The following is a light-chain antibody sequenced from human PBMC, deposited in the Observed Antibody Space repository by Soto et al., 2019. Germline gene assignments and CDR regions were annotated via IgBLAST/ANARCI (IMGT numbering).Light chain of an antibody. J-gene: IGKJ1*01. V-gene: IGKV4-1*01. CDR3: QQYYGSPPWT. Sequence: DIVMTQSPDSLAVSLGERATINCKSSQSVLYSSNNKNYLAWYQQKPGQPPKLLIYWASTRESGVPDRFSGSGSETDFTLTIGSLQAEDVAVYYCQQYYGSPPWTFGQGTKVEIK. CDR2: WAS. CDR1: QSVLYSSNNKNY.